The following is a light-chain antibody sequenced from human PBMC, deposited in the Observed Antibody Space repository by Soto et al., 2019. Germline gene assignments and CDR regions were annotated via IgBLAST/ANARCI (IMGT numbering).Light chain of an antibody. J-gene: IGLJ2*01. CDR3: SSYTSSSTVV. CDR1: SSDVGGYNY. V-gene: IGLV2-14*01. CDR2: EVS. Sequence: QSVPTQPASVSGSPGPAMTISCTGTSSDVGGYNYVSWYQQHPGKAPKLMIYEVSNRPSGVSNRFSGSKSGNTASLTISGLPAEDEADYYCSSYTSSSTVVFGGGTKLTVL.